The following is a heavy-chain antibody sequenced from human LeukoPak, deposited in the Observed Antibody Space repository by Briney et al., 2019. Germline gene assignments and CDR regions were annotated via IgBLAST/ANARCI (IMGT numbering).Heavy chain of an antibody. CDR3: ARIGDSSANY. CDR1: GGSISSYYW. Sequence: PSETLSLTCTVSGGSISSYYWWSWVRQPPGKGLEWIGEIYHSGSTNYNPSLKSRVTISVDTSKNQFSLKLSSVTAADTAVYYCARIGDSSANYWGQGTLVTVSS. D-gene: IGHD6-19*01. J-gene: IGHJ4*02. V-gene: IGHV4-4*02. CDR2: IYHSGST.